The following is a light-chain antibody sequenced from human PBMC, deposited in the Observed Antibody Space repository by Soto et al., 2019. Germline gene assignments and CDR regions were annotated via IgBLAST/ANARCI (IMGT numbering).Light chain of an antibody. Sequence: KVMTQSPATLFVSSGESPTLSCRASRFVRRDLAWYQQKTGQAPRLLIYGASTRATGIPARFSGSGSGTEFTLTISSLQSEDFAVYYCQQYNDWPLTFGGGTKVEIK. CDR2: GAS. V-gene: IGKV3D-15*01. CDR3: QQYNDWPLT. CDR1: RFVRRD. J-gene: IGKJ4*01.